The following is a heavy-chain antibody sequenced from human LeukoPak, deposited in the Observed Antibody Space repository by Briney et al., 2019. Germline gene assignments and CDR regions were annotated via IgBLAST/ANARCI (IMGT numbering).Heavy chain of an antibody. CDR1: GGSISSYY. J-gene: IGHJ4*02. CDR3: AREVGIAAAAFDY. D-gene: IGHD6-13*01. Sequence: PSETLSLTCTVSGGSISSYYWSWIRQPPGKGLEWIGYIYYSGSTNYNPSLKSRVTISVDTSKNQFSLKLSSVTAADTAVYYCAREVGIAAAAFDYWGQGTLVTVSS. CDR2: IYYSGST. V-gene: IGHV4-59*01.